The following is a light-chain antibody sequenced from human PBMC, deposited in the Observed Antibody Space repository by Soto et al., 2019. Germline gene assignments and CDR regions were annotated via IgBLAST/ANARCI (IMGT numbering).Light chain of an antibody. J-gene: IGKJ4*01. Sequence: IRWTQSPASLSVSVRDRVTITCRASQGINNFLAWYQQKPGKAPKLLIYAASTLQSGVPSRFSGSGSGTDFTLTISSLQPEDFATYYCQQLESYPSTVCGGTKADIK. CDR2: AAS. CDR1: QGINNF. V-gene: IGKV1-9*01. CDR3: QQLESYPST.